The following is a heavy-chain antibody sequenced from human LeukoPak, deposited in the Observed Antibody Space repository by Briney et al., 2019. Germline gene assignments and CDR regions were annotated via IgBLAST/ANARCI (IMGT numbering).Heavy chain of an antibody. CDR1: RYTFTGYY. CDR2: INPNSGGT. D-gene: IGHD3-3*01. V-gene: IGHV1-2*02. Sequence: GASVKVSCKASRYTFTGYYMHWVRQAPGQGREWMGWINPNSGGTNYDQKFQGRVTMTRDTSISTAYMELSRLRSDETAVYYCARAVWVSWRFLEWLSMGYWGQGTLVTVSS. J-gene: IGHJ4*02. CDR3: ARAVWVSWRFLEWLSMGY.